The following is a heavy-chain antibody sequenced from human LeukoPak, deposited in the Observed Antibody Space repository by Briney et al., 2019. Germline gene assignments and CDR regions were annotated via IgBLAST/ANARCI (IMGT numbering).Heavy chain of an antibody. CDR3: ARDQSYGDGNWFDP. D-gene: IGHD1-26*01. CDR1: GFTFSSYS. V-gene: IGHV3-48*01. CDR2: ISSLSGTI. J-gene: IGHJ5*02. Sequence: GGSLRLSCAASGFTFSSYSMNWVRQAPGEGLEWVSYISSLSGTIYYADSVKGRFTISRDNAKNSLYLQMDSLRAEDTAVYYCARDQSYGDGNWFDPWGQGTLVTVSS.